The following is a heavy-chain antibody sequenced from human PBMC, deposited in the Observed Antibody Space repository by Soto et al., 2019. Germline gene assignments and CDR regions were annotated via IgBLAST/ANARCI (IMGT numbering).Heavy chain of an antibody. CDR1: GFSLSTSGMC. D-gene: IGHD6-19*01. V-gene: IGHV2-70*11. Sequence: SGPTLVNPTQTLTLTCTFSGFSLSTSGMCVSWIRQPPGKALEWLARIDWDDDKYYSTSLKTRLTISKDTSKNQEVLTMTNMDPVDTATYYCARILAVAGDDAFDIWAQGTMVTVSS. CDR2: IDWDDDK. J-gene: IGHJ3*02. CDR3: ARILAVAGDDAFDI.